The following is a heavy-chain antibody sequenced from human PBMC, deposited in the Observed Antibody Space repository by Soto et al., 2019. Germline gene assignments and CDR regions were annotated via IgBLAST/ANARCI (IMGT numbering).Heavy chain of an antibody. CDR3: ARVWWFGEKEYFQN. V-gene: IGHV2-70*11. CDR2: IDWNDDK. Sequence: SGPTLVNPTQTLTLTCTISWFSHRTDGMCVSWIRQPPGKALEWLARIDWNDDKYYSTSLKTRLTISKDTSKNQAVLTMTKLDPADTATYYCARVWWFGEKEYFQNWGQGTLVTSPQ. D-gene: IGHD2-21*01. J-gene: IGHJ1*01. CDR1: WFSHRTDGMC.